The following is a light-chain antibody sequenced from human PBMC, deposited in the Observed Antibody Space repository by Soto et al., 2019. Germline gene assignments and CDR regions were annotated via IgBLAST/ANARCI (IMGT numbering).Light chain of an antibody. CDR3: QHYDSAPLT. V-gene: IGKV1-27*01. J-gene: IGKJ4*01. CDR1: QDITKY. CDR2: AAS. Sequence: DIQMTQSPSSLSAAVGDRVTIACRASQDITKYLAWYQQKPGRGPELLIHAASTLQSGVPSRFSGSGSGTDFTLTINTLQPEDVATYYCQHYDSAPLTFGGGTKVDI.